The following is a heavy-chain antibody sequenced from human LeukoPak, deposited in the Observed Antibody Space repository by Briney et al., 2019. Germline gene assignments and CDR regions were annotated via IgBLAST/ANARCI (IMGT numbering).Heavy chain of an antibody. CDR3: ATVPEGVPDAFDI. CDR2: IIPIFGTA. V-gene: IGHV1-69*05. Sequence: SVKVSCKASGGTFSSYAISWVRQAPGQGLEWMGGIIPIFGTANYAQKFQDRVTITTDESTSTAYMELSSLRSEDTAVYYCATVPEGVPDAFDIWGQGTMVTVSS. CDR1: GGTFSSYA. D-gene: IGHD3-16*01. J-gene: IGHJ3*02.